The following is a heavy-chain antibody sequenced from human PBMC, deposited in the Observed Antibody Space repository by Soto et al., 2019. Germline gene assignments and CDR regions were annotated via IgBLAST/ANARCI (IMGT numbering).Heavy chain of an antibody. CDR2: IYWDDDK. V-gene: IGHV2-5*02. J-gene: IGHJ4*02. D-gene: IGHD1-7*01. CDR3: AHRLTLNSDWNYGRFDY. CDR1: GFSLSTSGVA. Sequence: SGPTLVNPTQTLTLTSVFSGFSLSTSGVAVGWFRQPPGKAPEGLGVIYWDDDKRYSPSLKTRLTITKDTSKNHVVLTMTNMDPVDTATYFCAHRLTLNSDWNYGRFDYWGQGSLVTVSS.